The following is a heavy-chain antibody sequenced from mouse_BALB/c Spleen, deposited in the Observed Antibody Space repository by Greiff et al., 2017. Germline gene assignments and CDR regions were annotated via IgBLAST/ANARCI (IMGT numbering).Heavy chain of an antibody. CDR2: IYPYNGGT. V-gene: IGHV1S29*02. CDR1: GYTFTDYN. CDR3: ARRGVYAMDY. Sequence: VHVKQSGPELVKPGASVKISCKASGYTFTDYNMHWVKQSHGKSLEWIGYIYPYNGGTGYNQKFKSKATLTVDNSSSTAYMELRSLTSEDSAVYYCARRGVYAMDYWGQGTSVTVSS. J-gene: IGHJ4*01.